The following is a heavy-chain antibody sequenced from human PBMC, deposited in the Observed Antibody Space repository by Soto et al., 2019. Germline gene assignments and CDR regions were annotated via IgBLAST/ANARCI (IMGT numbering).Heavy chain of an antibody. V-gene: IGHV4-61*05. J-gene: IGHJ4*02. CDR1: GDSISISNYY. CDR3: TRGGDAYKNGH. Sequence: SETLSLTCTVSGDSISISNYYWGWIRQPPGKGLEWIGFIYYSGSTNYNPSLKSRVTMSVDTSKNQFSLKLTSLNAADTAVYYCTRGGDAYKNGHWGQGTLVTVSS. D-gene: IGHD2-21*01. CDR2: IYYSGST.